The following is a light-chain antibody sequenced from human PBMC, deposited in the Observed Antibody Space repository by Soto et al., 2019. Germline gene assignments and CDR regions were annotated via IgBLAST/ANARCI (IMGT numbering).Light chain of an antibody. CDR1: QTISNY. Sequence: DIQMTQSPSSLASSVGDIVTITCRSSQTISNYLNWYQQKPGKVPKLLIYAASSLHSGVPSRFSGSGSATDFTLTISSLQPEDFETYYCQHRYSTPLTFGGGTKVDIK. J-gene: IGKJ4*01. CDR2: AAS. CDR3: QHRYSTPLT. V-gene: IGKV1-39*01.